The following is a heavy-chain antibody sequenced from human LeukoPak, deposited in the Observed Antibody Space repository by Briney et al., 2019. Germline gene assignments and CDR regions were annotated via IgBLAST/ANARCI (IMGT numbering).Heavy chain of an antibody. Sequence: PGGSLRLSCAASGFTFNTYWMHWVRQAPGRGLVWVSRINFDGSTTDYADSVKGRFTISRDNSKNTLNLQMNNLRVEDTAVYYCARVMTAITNWFDPWGQGTLVTVSS. CDR2: INFDGSTT. D-gene: IGHD2-21*02. CDR1: GFTFNTYW. CDR3: ARVMTAITNWFDP. J-gene: IGHJ5*02. V-gene: IGHV3-74*01.